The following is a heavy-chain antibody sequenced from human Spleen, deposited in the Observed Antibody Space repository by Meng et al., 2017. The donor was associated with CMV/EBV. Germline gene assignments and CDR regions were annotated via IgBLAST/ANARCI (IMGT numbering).Heavy chain of an antibody. CDR3: ARCGAAAGDFDY. J-gene: IGHJ4*02. Sequence: GSLRLSCTVSGGSIRSSPHFWGWVRQPPGKGLEWIGNIYYSGTTYFQPSLRGRVSISVDTSKNQFSLKLSSVTAADTAVYYCARCGAAAGDFDYWGQGTLVTVSS. CDR2: IYYSGTT. CDR1: GGSIRSSPHF. V-gene: IGHV4-39*07. D-gene: IGHD1-14*01.